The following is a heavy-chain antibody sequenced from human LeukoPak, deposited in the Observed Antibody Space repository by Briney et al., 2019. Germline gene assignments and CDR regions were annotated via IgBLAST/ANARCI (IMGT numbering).Heavy chain of an antibody. V-gene: IGHV3-23*01. CDR2: ISGGGST. CDR3: AKRSHYDSSGFFDY. J-gene: IGHJ4*02. Sequence: GGSLRLSCAASGFTFNNYAMSWVRQAPGQGLEWVSAISGGGSTYYADSVKGRFTISRDNSKNALYLQIHSLRAEDTAVYYCAKRSHYDSSGFFDYWGQGTLVTVSS. CDR1: GFTFNNYA. D-gene: IGHD3-22*01.